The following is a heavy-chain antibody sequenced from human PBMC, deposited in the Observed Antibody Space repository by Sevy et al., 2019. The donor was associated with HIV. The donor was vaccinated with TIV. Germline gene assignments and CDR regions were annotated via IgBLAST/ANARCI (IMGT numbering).Heavy chain of an antibody. V-gene: IGHV1-69*13. D-gene: IGHD6-6*01. CDR3: ARGLIATRRGGGYYFDY. J-gene: IGHJ4*02. Sequence: SVKVSCKASGGTFSSYAISWVRQAPGQGLEWMGGIIPIFGTANYAQKFQGRVTVTADESTSTAYMELSSLRSEDTAGYYCARGLIATRRGGGYYFDYWGQGTLVTVSS. CDR2: IIPIFGTA. CDR1: GGTFSSYA.